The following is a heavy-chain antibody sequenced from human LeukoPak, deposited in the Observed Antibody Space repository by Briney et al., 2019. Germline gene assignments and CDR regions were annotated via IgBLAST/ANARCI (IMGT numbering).Heavy chain of an antibody. V-gene: IGHV4-61*02. CDR1: SGSINSDGYY. Sequence: PSQTLSLTCTVSSGSINSDGYYWSWIRQPAGKGLEWIGRVYSSGSANYSPSLKSRVIILIDTSKNQFSLRLSSVTAADTAVYYCARVYRKDVCNFDGFDIWGQGTMVTVSS. J-gene: IGHJ3*02. CDR2: VYSSGSA. D-gene: IGHD5-24*01. CDR3: ARVYRKDVCNFDGFDI.